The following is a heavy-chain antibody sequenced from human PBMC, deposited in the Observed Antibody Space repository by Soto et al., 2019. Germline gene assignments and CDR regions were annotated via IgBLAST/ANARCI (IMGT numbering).Heavy chain of an antibody. V-gene: IGHV1-2*01. CDR3: AKVGYPRGSYQSDYSMDV. J-gene: IGHJ6*02. CDR2: INPNSGST. CDR1: GYTFTGYY. Sequence: ASVTVSCLASGYTFTGYYLLWVRQAPGKRVEWMGWINPNSGSTNYAQKFQGSVTSTRDTSISTANMELSRLRSDDTAAYYCAKVGYPRGSYQSDYSMDVWGQGTTVTVSS. D-gene: IGHD3-16*02.